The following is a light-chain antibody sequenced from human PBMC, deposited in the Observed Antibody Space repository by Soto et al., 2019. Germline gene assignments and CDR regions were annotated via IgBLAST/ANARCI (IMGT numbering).Light chain of an antibody. Sequence: QSVLAQPASVSGSPGQSITISCPGTSSDVGGYNHVSWYQPRPGNAPKRIIYEVTKRPSGVSNRFFASKSGDTASLTISGLQAEDEADYYCSSLTDSITRIFGTGTKVTVL. J-gene: IGLJ1*01. CDR1: SSDVGGYNH. CDR2: EVT. CDR3: SSLTDSITRI. V-gene: IGLV2-14*01.